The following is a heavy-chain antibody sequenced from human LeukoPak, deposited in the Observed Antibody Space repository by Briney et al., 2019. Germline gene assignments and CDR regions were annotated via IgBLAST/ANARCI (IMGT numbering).Heavy chain of an antibody. CDR1: GGSISSYY. CDR2: IYYSGST. V-gene: IGHV4-59*01. CDR3: AKDRSLHDSSGYYLFDY. J-gene: IGHJ4*02. Sequence: SETLSLTCTVSGGSISSYYWSWIRQSPGKGLEWIGYIYYSGSTNYNPSLKSRVTISVDTSKNQFSLKLSSVTAADTAVYYCAKDRSLHDSSGYYLFDYWGQGTLVTVSS. D-gene: IGHD3-22*01.